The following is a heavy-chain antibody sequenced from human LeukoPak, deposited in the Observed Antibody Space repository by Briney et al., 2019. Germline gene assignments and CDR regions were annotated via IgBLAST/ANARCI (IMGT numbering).Heavy chain of an antibody. Sequence: SVKVSCKASGYTFTSYGISWVRQAPGQGLEWMGWISAYNGNTNYAQKLQGRVTMTTDTSTSTAYMELRSLRSDDTAVYYCARETYCGGDCAFDYWSQGTLVTVSS. J-gene: IGHJ4*02. V-gene: IGHV1-18*01. CDR1: GYTFTSYG. D-gene: IGHD2-21*02. CDR3: ARETYCGGDCAFDY. CDR2: ISAYNGNT.